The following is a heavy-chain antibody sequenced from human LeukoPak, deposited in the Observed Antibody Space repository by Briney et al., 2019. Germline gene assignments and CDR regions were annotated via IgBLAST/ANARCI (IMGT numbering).Heavy chain of an antibody. Sequence: GGSLRLSCAASGFTFSSYTMNWVRQAPGKGLEWVSSITYSSGNIYYADSVKGRVTISRDNAKTSLYLQLNSLRAEDRAVYYCAGTDRTDYWRQGTLVTVSS. CDR3: AGTDRTDY. CDR1: GFTFSSYT. D-gene: IGHD1-14*01. V-gene: IGHV3-21*01. J-gene: IGHJ4*02. CDR2: ITYSSGNI.